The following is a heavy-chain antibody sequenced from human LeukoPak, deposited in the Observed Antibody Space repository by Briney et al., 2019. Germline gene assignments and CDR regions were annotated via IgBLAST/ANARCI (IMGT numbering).Heavy chain of an antibody. CDR1: GYSFTSYW. V-gene: IGHV5-51*01. J-gene: IGHJ4*02. CDR3: ARHVVKNTAMASFDY. CDR2: IYPGDSDT. D-gene: IGHD5-18*01. Sequence: GESLKISCKGSGYSFTSYWIGWVRQMPGKGLEWMGIIYPGDSDTRYSPSFQGQVTISADKSISTAYLQWSSLKASDTAMYYCARHVVKNTAMASFDYWGQGTLVTVSS.